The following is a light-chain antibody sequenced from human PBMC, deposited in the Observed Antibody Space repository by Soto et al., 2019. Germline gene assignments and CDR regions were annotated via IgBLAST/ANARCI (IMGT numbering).Light chain of an antibody. Sequence: QSALTQPAAVSGSPGQSITISCTGSSSDIGTYNYVSWFQQLPGSAPKLMIYEVSNRPSGVSNRFSGSKSGNTASLTISGLQAEDEADYYCSSYTSSSPVVFGGGTKLT. CDR1: SSDIGTYNY. J-gene: IGLJ2*01. CDR3: SSYTSSSPVV. V-gene: IGLV2-14*01. CDR2: EVS.